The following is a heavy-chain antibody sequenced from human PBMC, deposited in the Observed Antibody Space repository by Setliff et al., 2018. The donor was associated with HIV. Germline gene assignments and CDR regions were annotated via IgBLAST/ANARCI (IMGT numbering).Heavy chain of an antibody. CDR3: ARADSSGYDPHDAFDI. CDR1: GVAFSSYA. D-gene: IGHD3-22*01. CDR2: IIPIFGTA. Sequence: SVKVSCKASGVAFSSYALSWVRQAPGQGLEWMGGIIPIFGTANYAQKFQGRVTITTDESTSTAYMELSSLRSEDTAVYYCARADSSGYDPHDAFDIWGQGTMVTVSS. J-gene: IGHJ3*02. V-gene: IGHV1-69*05.